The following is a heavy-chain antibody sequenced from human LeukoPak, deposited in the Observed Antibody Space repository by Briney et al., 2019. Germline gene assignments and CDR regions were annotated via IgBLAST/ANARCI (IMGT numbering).Heavy chain of an antibody. Sequence: PGGSLRLSCAASGFTSRSYGMHWVRQAPGKGLEWVTFILYDGSNKYYTDSVKCRFTISRDNSKNTLYLQMNSLRTEDTAVYYCAKDSYYYYIDVWGKGTTVTVSS. CDR3: AKDSYYYYIDV. V-gene: IGHV3-30*02. CDR1: GFTSRSYG. CDR2: ILYDGSNK. J-gene: IGHJ6*03.